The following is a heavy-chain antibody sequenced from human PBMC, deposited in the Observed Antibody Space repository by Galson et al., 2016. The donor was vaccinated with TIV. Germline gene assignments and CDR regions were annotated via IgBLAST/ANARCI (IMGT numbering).Heavy chain of an antibody. D-gene: IGHD1-7*01. CDR3: ARRGNYLSDAFDI. CDR2: ISSTSNYR. V-gene: IGHV3-21*01. CDR1: GFTFSSYS. Sequence: SLRLSCAVSGFTFSSYSMSWVRQAPGKGLEWVSSISSTSNYRYYADSVEGRFTISRDNAEDSLYLQINSLRVEDTALYYCARRGNYLSDAFDIWGQGTMVTVSS. J-gene: IGHJ3*02.